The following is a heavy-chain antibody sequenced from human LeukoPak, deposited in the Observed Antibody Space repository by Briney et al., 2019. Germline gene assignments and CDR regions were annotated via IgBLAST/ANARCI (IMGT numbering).Heavy chain of an antibody. CDR2: IYPGDSDT. Sequence: GASLQISCKGSGYTFTTNWIGWVRQMPGKGLEWMGIIYPGDSDTRYSPSFQGQVTISADKSISTAYLQWSSLKASDTAMYYCARPRSGWALDYWGQGTLVTVSS. CDR3: ARPRSGWALDY. D-gene: IGHD6-19*01. CDR1: GYTFTTNW. J-gene: IGHJ4*02. V-gene: IGHV5-51*01.